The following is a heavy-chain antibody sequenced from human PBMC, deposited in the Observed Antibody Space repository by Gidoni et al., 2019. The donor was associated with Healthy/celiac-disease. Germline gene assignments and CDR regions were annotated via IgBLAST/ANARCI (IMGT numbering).Heavy chain of an antibody. D-gene: IGHD4-17*01. CDR2: IYYSWST. J-gene: IGHJ5*02. V-gene: IGHV4-39*01. CDR3: ATEGNGDYVVVGGNWFDP. Sequence: QLQLQESGPGLVTPSETLSLTCTVSGGTISRSSSYWGWIRQPPGKGLEWIGRIYYSWSTYYNPSLKSRVTISVDTSKNQFSLKLSSVTAADTAVYYCATEGNGDYVVVGGNWFDPWGQGTLVTVSS. CDR1: GGTISRSSSY.